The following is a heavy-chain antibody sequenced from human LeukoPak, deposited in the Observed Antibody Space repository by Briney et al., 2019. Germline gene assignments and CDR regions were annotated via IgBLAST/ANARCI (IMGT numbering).Heavy chain of an antibody. Sequence: SETLSLTCTVSGGSIRSSSYYWGWIRQPPGKGLEWIVSIYFSGSTYYNASLKSRSTIFVDTSKNQFSLKLNSVTAADTAVYFCARQVVAVAGTGYFDDWGQGTLVTVSS. D-gene: IGHD6-19*01. J-gene: IGHJ4*02. CDR2: IYFSGST. V-gene: IGHV4-39*01. CDR1: GGSIRSSSYY. CDR3: ARQVVAVAGTGYFDD.